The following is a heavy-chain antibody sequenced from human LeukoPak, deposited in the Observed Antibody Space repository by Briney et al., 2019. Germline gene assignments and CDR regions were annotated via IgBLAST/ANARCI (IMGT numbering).Heavy chain of an antibody. CDR3: ARGRMGDYSLDY. Sequence: GGSLRLSCAASGFTFTSYGMTWVRQAPGKGLEWVSAISGSGGSTYYADSVKGRLTISRDHSTSTLYLQMTSLRAEDTAVYYCARGRMGDYSLDYWGQGTLVTVSS. J-gene: IGHJ4*02. V-gene: IGHV3-23*01. CDR2: ISGSGGST. D-gene: IGHD2-15*01. CDR1: GFTFTSYG.